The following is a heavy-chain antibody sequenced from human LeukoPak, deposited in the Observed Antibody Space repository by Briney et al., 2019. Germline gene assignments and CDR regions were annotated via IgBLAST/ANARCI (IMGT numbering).Heavy chain of an antibody. V-gene: IGHV3-23*01. CDR3: AKGRYTYYGSGSYPDY. J-gene: IGHJ4*02. D-gene: IGHD3-10*01. CDR2: ITGSGGST. CDR1: GFTFSSYA. Sequence: GGSLILSCAASGFTFSSYAMNWVRQAPGKELEWVSAITGSGGSTYYVDSVKGRFSISRDNSKNTVFLQMNSLRAEDTAVYYCAKGRYTYYGSGSYPDYWGQGTLVTVSS.